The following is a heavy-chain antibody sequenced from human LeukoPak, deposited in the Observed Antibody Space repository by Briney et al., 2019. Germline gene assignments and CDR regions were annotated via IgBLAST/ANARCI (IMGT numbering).Heavy chain of an antibody. CDR3: TTEGVVAWYFDL. CDR1: GFTFSNAW. D-gene: IGHD2-15*01. J-gene: IGHJ2*01. V-gene: IGHV3-15*01. Sequence: GGSLRLSCAASGFTFSNAWMSWVRQAPGKGLEWVGRIKSKTDGGTTDYAAPVKGRFTISRDDSKNTLYLQMNSLKTEDTAVCYCTTEGVVAWYFDLWGRGTLVTVSS. CDR2: IKSKTDGGTT.